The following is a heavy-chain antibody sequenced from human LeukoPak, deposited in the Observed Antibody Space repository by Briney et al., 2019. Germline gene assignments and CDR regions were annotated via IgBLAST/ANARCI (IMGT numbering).Heavy chain of an antibody. D-gene: IGHD3-22*01. CDR1: GYTFTSYG. CDR2: ISAYNGNT. V-gene: IGHV1-18*01. CDR3: ARDRTLTYYYDSSGPDLWYFDL. Sequence: ASVKVSCKASGYTFTSYGISWVRQAPGQGLEWMGWISAYNGNTNYAQKLQGRGTMTTDTSTSTAYMELRSLRSDDTAVYYCARDRTLTYYYDSSGPDLWYFDLWGRGTLVTVSS. J-gene: IGHJ2*01.